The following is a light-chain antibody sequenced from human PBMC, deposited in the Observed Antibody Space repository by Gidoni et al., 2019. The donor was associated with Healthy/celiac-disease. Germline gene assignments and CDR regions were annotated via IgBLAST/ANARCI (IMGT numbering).Light chain of an antibody. CDR2: GAS. V-gene: IGKV3-15*01. Sequence: EIVMTQSPATLSVSPGERATLSCRASQSVSSNLAWYQQKPGQDPRLLIYGASTRATGIPARFSGSGCGTECTLTISSLQSEDFAVYYCQQYKNWPPLTFGGGTKVEIK. J-gene: IGKJ4*01. CDR1: QSVSSN. CDR3: QQYKNWPPLT.